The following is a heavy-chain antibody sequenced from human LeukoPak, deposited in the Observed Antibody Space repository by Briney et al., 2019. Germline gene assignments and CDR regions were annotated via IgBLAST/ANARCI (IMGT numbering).Heavy chain of an antibody. CDR1: GGSISSGSYY. Sequence: SQTLSLTCTVSGGSISSGSYYWSWIRQPAGKGLEWIGRIYTSGSTNYNPSLKSRVTISVDTSKNQFSLQLNSVTPEDTAMYYCARDTGVRPRVAHFDYWGQGTLVTVSS. D-gene: IGHD1-14*01. V-gene: IGHV4-61*02. CDR3: ARDTGVRPRVAHFDY. J-gene: IGHJ4*02. CDR2: IYTSGST.